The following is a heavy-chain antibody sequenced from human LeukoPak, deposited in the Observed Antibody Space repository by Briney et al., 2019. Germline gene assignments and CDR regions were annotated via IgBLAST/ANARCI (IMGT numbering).Heavy chain of an antibody. V-gene: IGHV3-15*07. CDR1: GFTFSNAW. CDR3: STTYYYDSSEGY. Sequence: AGGSLRLSCAASGFTFSNAWMNWVRQAPGKGLEWVGRIKSKTDGGTTDYAAPVKGRFTISRDDSKNTLYLQMNSLKTEDTAVYYCSTTYYYDSSEGYWGQGTLVTVSS. CDR2: IKSKTDGGTT. D-gene: IGHD3-22*01. J-gene: IGHJ4*02.